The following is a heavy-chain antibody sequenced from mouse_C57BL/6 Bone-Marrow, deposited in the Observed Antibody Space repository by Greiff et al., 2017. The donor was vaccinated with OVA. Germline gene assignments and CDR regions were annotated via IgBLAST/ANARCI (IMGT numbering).Heavy chain of an antibody. D-gene: IGHD2-3*01. CDR2: IDPENGDT. J-gene: IGHJ2*01. Sequence: VQLQQSGAELVRPGASVKLSCTASGFNIKDDYMHWVKQRPEQGLEWIGWIDPENGDTEYASKFQGKATITADTSSNTAYLQLSSLTSEDTAVYYCTMRWLMDFDYWGQGTTLTVSS. CDR3: TMRWLMDFDY. CDR1: GFNIKDDY. V-gene: IGHV14-4*01.